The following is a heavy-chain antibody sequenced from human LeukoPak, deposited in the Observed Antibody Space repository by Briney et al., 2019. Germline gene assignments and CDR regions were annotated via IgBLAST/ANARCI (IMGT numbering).Heavy chain of an antibody. D-gene: IGHD6-13*01. J-gene: IGHJ3*02. CDR2: IYYTGGT. Sequence: SETLSLTCAVSGGSISTNNWWHWVRQSPGKGLEWIGEIYYTGGTNCNPSLKSRVTISVDKSKNQFSLKLSSVTAADTAVYYCARGSSSAAATAFDIWGQGTMVTVSS. CDR3: ARGSSSAAATAFDI. CDR1: GGSISTNNW. V-gene: IGHV4-4*02.